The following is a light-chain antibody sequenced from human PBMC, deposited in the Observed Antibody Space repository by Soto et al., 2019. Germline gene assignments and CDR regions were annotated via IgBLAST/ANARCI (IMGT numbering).Light chain of an antibody. Sequence: EIVMTQSPATLSVSPGERATLSCRASQSVSSDLAWYQQKPGQAPRLLIFGASTRATGIPDRFSGSGYGTEFILTLSSMQSEDFAVYYGQQYYNWPITFGQGKRLEIK. CDR3: QQYYNWPIT. CDR2: GAS. V-gene: IGKV3D-15*01. J-gene: IGKJ5*01. CDR1: QSVSSD.